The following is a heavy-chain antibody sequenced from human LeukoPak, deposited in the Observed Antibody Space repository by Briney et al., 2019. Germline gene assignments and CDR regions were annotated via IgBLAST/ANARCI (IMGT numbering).Heavy chain of an antibody. J-gene: IGHJ4*02. D-gene: IGHD3-10*01. V-gene: IGHV3-23*01. CDR1: GFIFSSIHA. CDR3: ARTISGSYGVSDY. Sequence: GGSLRLSCAASGFIFSSIHAMTWVRQAPGKGLEWVSSISGGGGTTYYADSVKGRFTISRDSSKNTLYLQMNTLRVEDTAVYRCARTISGSYGVSDYWGQGTLVTVSS. CDR2: ISGGGGTT.